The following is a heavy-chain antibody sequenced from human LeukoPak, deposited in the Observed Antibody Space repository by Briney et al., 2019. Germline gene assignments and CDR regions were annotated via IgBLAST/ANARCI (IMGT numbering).Heavy chain of an antibody. CDR2: IYTSGST. D-gene: IGHD5-18*01. V-gene: IGHV4-61*02. CDR1: GGSISSGSYY. Sequence: PSETLSLTCTVSGGSISSGSYYWSWIRQPAGKGLEWIGRIYTSGSTNYNPSLKSRVTISVDTSKNQFSLKLSSVTAADTAVYYCARGRKHGYSYGSLSGSKMNAYYFDYWGQGTLVTVSS. J-gene: IGHJ4*02. CDR3: ARGRKHGYSYGSLSGSKMNAYYFDY.